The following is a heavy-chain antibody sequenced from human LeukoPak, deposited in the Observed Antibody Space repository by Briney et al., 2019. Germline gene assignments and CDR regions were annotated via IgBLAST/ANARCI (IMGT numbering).Heavy chain of an antibody. J-gene: IGHJ4*02. Sequence: ASVKPSCKASGYTFTDFYIHWVRQAPGQGLEWMGWINPKSGTTNIAQKFQGRVTLTRDTSIRTAYMELSRLRSDDTAFFFCARVPYYYTSRGPPYFDYWGQGTLVTVSP. CDR1: GYTFTDFY. D-gene: IGHD3-3*01. CDR3: ARVPYYYTSRGPPYFDY. CDR2: INPKSGTT. V-gene: IGHV1-2*02.